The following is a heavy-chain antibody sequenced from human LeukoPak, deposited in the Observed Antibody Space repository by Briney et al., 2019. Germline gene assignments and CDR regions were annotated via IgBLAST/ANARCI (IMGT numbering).Heavy chain of an antibody. V-gene: IGHV5-51*01. CDR1: GYSFTSYW. CDR3: ARRPLYDSSGYQEYFDY. Sequence: KRGESLRISCEGSGYSFTSYWIGWVRQMPGKGLEWMGIIYPGDSDTRYSPSFQGQVTISADKSISTAYLQWSSLKASDTAMYYCARRPLYDSSGYQEYFDYWGQGTLVTVSS. D-gene: IGHD3-22*01. J-gene: IGHJ4*02. CDR2: IYPGDSDT.